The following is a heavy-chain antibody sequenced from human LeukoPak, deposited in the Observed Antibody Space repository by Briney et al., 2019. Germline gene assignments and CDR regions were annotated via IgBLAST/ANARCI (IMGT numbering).Heavy chain of an antibody. J-gene: IGHJ4*02. D-gene: IGHD3-22*01. Sequence: GGSLRLSCAASGFTFSSYSMNWVRQAPGRGLEWVSYISSSSSTIYYADSVKGRFTISRDNAKSSLYLQMNSLRAEDTAVYYCARLTGYYDSSGYLDYWGQGTLVTVSS. V-gene: IGHV3-48*01. CDR2: ISSSSSTI. CDR1: GFTFSSYS. CDR3: ARLTGYYDSSGYLDY.